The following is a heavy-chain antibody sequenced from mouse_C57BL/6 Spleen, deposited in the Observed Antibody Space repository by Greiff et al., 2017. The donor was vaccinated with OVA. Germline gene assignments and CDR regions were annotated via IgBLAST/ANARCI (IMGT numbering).Heavy chain of an antibody. CDR2: IRTKANGYTT. CDR1: GFTFTDYY. J-gene: IGHJ4*01. Sequence: EVKLMESGGGLVQPGGSLSLSCAASGFTFTDYYMRWVRQPPGQALEWLGFIRTKANGYTTEYSASVKGRFTISRDNSQSILYLQMNALRAEDSATYYSASYAMDYWGQGTSVTVSS. V-gene: IGHV7-3*01. CDR3: ASYAMDY.